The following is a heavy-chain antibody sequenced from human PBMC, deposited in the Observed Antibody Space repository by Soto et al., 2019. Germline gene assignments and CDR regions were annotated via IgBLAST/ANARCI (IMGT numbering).Heavy chain of an antibody. Sequence: GGSLRLSCAASGFTFSDYYMTWIRQAPGKGLEWVSYISSSGNSIYYADSVKGRFTISRDSAKNSLYLQMNSLRAEDTAVYYCARDYSDSSGFFGDYYGMDVWGQGTTVTVSS. J-gene: IGHJ6*01. CDR3: ARDYSDSSGFFGDYYGMDV. V-gene: IGHV3-11*01. CDR2: ISSSGNSI. D-gene: IGHD3-22*01. CDR1: GFTFSDYY.